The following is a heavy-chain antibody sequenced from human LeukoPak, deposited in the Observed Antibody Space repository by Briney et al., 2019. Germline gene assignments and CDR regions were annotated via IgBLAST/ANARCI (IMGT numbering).Heavy chain of an antibody. J-gene: IGHJ4*02. CDR2: IYYTGST. CDR3: ARHISGAATLD. Sequence: SETLSLTCSVSGGSMSNYYGSWLRQPPGKGLEWIAYIYYTGSTYYNPSLKSRVTMSVDTSKNQFSLTLSSVTAADTAVYYCARHISGAATLDWGQGTLVTVSS. V-gene: IGHV4-59*08. CDR1: GGSMSNYY. D-gene: IGHD3-3*02.